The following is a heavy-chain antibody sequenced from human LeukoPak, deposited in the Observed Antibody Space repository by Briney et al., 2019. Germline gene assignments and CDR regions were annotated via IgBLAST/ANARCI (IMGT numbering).Heavy chain of an antibody. CDR2: ISAYNGNT. D-gene: IGHD3-22*01. CDR1: GYTFTSYG. Sequence: GASVKVSCKASGYTFTSYGISWVRQAPGQGLEWMGWISAYNGNTNYAQKLQGRVTMTTDTSTSTAYMELRSLRSDDTAVYYCARSDSSGYFLFYFDYWGRGTLVTVSS. CDR3: ARSDSSGYFLFYFDY. V-gene: IGHV1-18*01. J-gene: IGHJ4*02.